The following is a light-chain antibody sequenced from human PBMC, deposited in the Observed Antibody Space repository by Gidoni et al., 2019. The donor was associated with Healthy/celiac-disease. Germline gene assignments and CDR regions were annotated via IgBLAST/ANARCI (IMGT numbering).Light chain of an antibody. CDR1: SSDVGRYNY. CDR3: SSYTSSSPPVV. CDR2: EIS. Sequence: QSALTQPASVSGSPGQSSTISFTGTSSDVGRYNYVSWYQHHPVKAPKLMIYEISNRPSVFSNRFSGSKSGNTASLTISGLHAEDEADYYCSSYTSSSPPVVFGGGTKLTVL. J-gene: IGLJ2*01. V-gene: IGLV2-14*01.